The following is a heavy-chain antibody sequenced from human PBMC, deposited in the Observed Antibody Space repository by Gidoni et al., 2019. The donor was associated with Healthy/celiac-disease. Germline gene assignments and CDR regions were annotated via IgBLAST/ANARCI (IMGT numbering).Heavy chain of an antibody. J-gene: IGHJ5*02. CDR1: GGSISSSRYY. CDR2: IYYSGST. D-gene: IGHD6-13*01. CDR3: ARNIAAAGWNWFDP. Sequence: QLQLQESGPGLVKPSATLSLTCTVSGGSISSSRYYWGLIRQPPGTGMEWIGSIYYSGSTYYNPSLKSRVTISVDTSKNQFSLKLSSVTAADTAVYYCARNIAAAGWNWFDPWGQGTLVTVSS. V-gene: IGHV4-39*01.